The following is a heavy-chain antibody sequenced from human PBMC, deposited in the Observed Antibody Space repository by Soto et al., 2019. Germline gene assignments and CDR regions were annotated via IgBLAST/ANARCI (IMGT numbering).Heavy chain of an antibody. CDR2: ISYDGSNK. CDR1: GFTFSSYA. D-gene: IGHD6-6*01. CDR3: ARGIAARPNGCFDY. Sequence: ESGGGVVQPGRSLRLSCAASGFTFSSYAMHWVRQAPGKGLEWVAVISYDGSNKYYADSVKGRFTISRDNSKNTLYLQMNSLRAEDTAVYYCARGIAARPNGCFDYWGQGTLVTVSS. V-gene: IGHV3-30-3*01. J-gene: IGHJ4*02.